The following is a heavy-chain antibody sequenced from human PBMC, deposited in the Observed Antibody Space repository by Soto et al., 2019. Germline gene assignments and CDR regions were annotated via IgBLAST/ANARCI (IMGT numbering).Heavy chain of an antibody. CDR3: ARGGVSTRTFDY. J-gene: IGHJ4*02. CDR2: IYPSDSDT. D-gene: IGHD3-3*01. V-gene: IGHV5-51*01. Sequence: LKISCKGSGYNFAGYWIAWVRQMPGKGLELMGIIYPSDSDTRYRPSFQGQVTISADKSISSAYLQWSSLRASDTAMYYCARGGVSTRTFDYWGQGTPVTVS. CDR1: GYNFAGYW.